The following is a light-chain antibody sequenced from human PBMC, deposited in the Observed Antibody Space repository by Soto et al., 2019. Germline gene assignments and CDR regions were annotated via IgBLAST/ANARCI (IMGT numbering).Light chain of an antibody. V-gene: IGKV3-20*01. CDR3: QQYASRPLT. CDR1: QTIRNNN. J-gene: IGKJ4*01. Sequence: IVLTQSPGTLSLSPGESATLSCRASQTIRNNNVVWYQQRPGQAPSVLISGASTRATGIPARFRGSGSGTDFSLFIRGLEPEDSAVYYCQQYASRPLTFGGGTKVVI. CDR2: GAS.